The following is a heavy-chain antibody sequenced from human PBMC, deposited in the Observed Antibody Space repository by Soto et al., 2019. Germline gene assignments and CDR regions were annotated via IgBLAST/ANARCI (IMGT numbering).Heavy chain of an antibody. CDR3: ARDLAGMADYYYYGMDV. CDR2: IWYDGSNK. V-gene: IGHV3-33*01. Sequence: GGSLRLSCAASGFTFSSYGMHWVRQAPGKGLEWVAVIWYDGSNKYYADSVKGRFTISRDNSKNTLYLQMNSLRAEDTAVYYCARDLAGMADYYYYGMDVWGQGTTVTVSS. CDR1: GFTFSSYG. J-gene: IGHJ6*02. D-gene: IGHD3-16*01.